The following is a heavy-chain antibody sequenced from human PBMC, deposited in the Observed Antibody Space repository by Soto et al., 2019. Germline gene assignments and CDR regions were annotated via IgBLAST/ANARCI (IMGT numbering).Heavy chain of an antibody. CDR1: GFTFSSYS. V-gene: IGHV3-21*01. D-gene: IGHD3-16*01. CDR2: ISSSSSYI. CDR3: AREDMITFGGVLFDY. Sequence: GGSLRLSCAASGFTFSSYSMNWVRQAPGKGLEWVSSISSSSSYIYYADSVKGRFTISRDNAKNSLYLQMNSLRAEDTAVYYCAREDMITFGGVLFDYWGQGTLVTVSS. J-gene: IGHJ4*02.